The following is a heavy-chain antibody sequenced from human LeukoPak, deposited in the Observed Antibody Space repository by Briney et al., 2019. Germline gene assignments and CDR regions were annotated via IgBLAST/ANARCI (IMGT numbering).Heavy chain of an antibody. CDR1: GFTFSSYS. Sequence: GGSLRLSCAASGFTFSSYSMNWVRQAPGKGLEWVSYISSSSSTIYYADSVKGRFTISRDNAKNSLYLQMNSLRAEDTAVYYCARDAADVLRYFENWFDPWGQGTLVAVSS. D-gene: IGHD3-9*01. J-gene: IGHJ5*02. V-gene: IGHV3-48*01. CDR3: ARDAADVLRYFENWFDP. CDR2: ISSSSSTI.